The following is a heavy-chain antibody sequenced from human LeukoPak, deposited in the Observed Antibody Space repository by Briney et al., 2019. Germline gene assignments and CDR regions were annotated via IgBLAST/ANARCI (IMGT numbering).Heavy chain of an antibody. CDR1: GGSISSSSYY. CDR3: ATANFPEIDTMVRAISGFDP. Sequence: PSETLSLTCTVSGGSISSSSYYWGWIRQPPGKGLEWIGSIYYSGSTYFNPSLKSRVTISVDTSKNQFSLKLSSVTAADTAVYYCATANFPEIDTMVRAISGFDPWGQGTLVTVSS. CDR2: IYYSGST. D-gene: IGHD3-10*01. J-gene: IGHJ5*02. V-gene: IGHV4-39*07.